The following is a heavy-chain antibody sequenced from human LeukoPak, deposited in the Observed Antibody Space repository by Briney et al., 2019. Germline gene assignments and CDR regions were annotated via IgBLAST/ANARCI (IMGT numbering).Heavy chain of an antibody. V-gene: IGHV3-53*01. J-gene: IGHJ3*02. Sequence: GGSLRLSCAASGFTVSSNYMSCVRQAPGKGLEWVSVIYSGGSTYYADSVKGRFTISRDNSKTTLYLQMNSLRAEDTAVYYCAGEGHGKEEDAFDIWGQGTMVTVSS. D-gene: IGHD1-14*01. CDR1: GFTVSSNY. CDR3: AGEGHGKEEDAFDI. CDR2: IYSGGST.